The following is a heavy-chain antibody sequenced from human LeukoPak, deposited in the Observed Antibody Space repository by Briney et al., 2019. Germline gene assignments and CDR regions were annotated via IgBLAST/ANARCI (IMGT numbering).Heavy chain of an antibody. D-gene: IGHD4-17*01. CDR3: AKDQSPFMTTVTTIYYFDY. V-gene: IGHV3-23*01. CDR2: ISGSGGST. Sequence: LGGSLRLSCAASGFTFSSYAMSWVRQAPGKGLEWVSAISGSGGSTYYADSVKGRFTISRDNSKNTLYLQMNSLRAEDTAVYYCAKDQSPFMTTVTTIYYFDYWGQGTLVTVSS. J-gene: IGHJ4*02. CDR1: GFTFSSYA.